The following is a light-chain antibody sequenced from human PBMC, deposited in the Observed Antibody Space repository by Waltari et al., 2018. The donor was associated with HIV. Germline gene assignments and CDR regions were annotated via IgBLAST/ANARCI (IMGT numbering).Light chain of an antibody. CDR1: SANIGSNT. CDR2: SNN. Sequence: QSVLTEPPSASGPPGQRVTISCSGNSANIGSNTVTRYQQPPGTAPKLLIYSNNQRPSGVPDRFSGSKSGTSASLAISGLQSEDEADYYCAAWDDSLNGWVFGGGTKLTVL. CDR3: AAWDDSLNGWV. V-gene: IGLV1-44*01. J-gene: IGLJ3*02.